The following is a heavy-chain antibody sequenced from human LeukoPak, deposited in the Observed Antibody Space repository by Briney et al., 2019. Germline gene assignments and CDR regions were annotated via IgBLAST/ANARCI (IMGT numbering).Heavy chain of an antibody. Sequence: ASVKVSCKASGYTFTDYYMHWVRQAPGQGLEWMGWINPNSGGTNYAQKFQGRVTMTGDTSISIVYMELSRLRSDDTAVYYCARVVPVFSSSSIGIPFDYWGQGTLVTVSS. V-gene: IGHV1-2*02. CDR3: ARVVPVFSSSSIGIPFDY. CDR2: INPNSGGT. CDR1: GYTFTDYY. D-gene: IGHD6-6*01. J-gene: IGHJ4*02.